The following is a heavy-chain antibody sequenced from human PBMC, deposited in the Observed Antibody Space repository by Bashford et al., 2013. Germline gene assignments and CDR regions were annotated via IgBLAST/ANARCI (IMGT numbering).Heavy chain of an antibody. CDR2: INPSTGDT. CDR3: ARDRSIPYYYDSRGDAFDI. Sequence: VASVKVSCKASGYAFTNYEINWVRQAPGQGLEWMGWINPSTGDTSIAQKFQVRISLTRTTSGNTAFMELSGLTSDDTAVYYCARDRSIPYYYDSRGDAFDIWGQGTMVTVSS. CDR1: GYAFTNYE. D-gene: IGHD3-22*01. V-gene: IGHV1-8*01. J-gene: IGHJ3*02.